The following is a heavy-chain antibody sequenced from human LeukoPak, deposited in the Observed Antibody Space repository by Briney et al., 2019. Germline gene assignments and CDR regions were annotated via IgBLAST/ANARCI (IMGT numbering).Heavy chain of an antibody. D-gene: IGHD3-10*01. V-gene: IGHV1-2*02. CDR3: ARTYGSGSYSPSDY. J-gene: IGHJ4*02. CDR1: GYTFTGYY. CDR2: INPNSGGT. Sequence: ASVTVSFKASGYTFTGYYMHWVRQAPGQGLEWMGWINPNSGGTNYAQKFQGRVTMTRDTSISTAYMELSRLRSDDTAVYYCARTYGSGSYSPSDYWGQGTLVTVSS.